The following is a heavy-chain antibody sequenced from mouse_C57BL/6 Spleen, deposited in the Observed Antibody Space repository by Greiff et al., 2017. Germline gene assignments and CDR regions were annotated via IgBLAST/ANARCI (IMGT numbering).Heavy chain of an antibody. CDR2: INPSNGGT. J-gene: IGHJ3*01. V-gene: IGHV1-53*01. D-gene: IGHD1-1*01. Sequence: QVQLQQPGTELVRPGASVKLSCKASGYNFTSYWMHWVKQRPGQGLEWIGNINPSNGGTYYYEKFKSKATLTADKSSSTAYLQLSSLTSEDSAVYYYASGIYYYGSSYPLAFWGQGTLVTVSA. CDR3: ASGIYYYGSSYPLAF. CDR1: GYNFTSYW.